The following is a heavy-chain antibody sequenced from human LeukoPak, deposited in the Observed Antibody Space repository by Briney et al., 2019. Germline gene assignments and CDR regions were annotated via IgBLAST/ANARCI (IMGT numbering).Heavy chain of an antibody. Sequence: QPGGSLRLSCAASGFTFSSYEMNWVRQAPGKGLEWVSYISSSGSTIYYADSVKGRFTISRDNSKNTLYLQMNSLRAEDTAVYYCAKADGYDFWSGYYSFTPDFDYWGQGTLVTVSS. J-gene: IGHJ4*02. V-gene: IGHV3-48*03. D-gene: IGHD3-3*01. CDR1: GFTFSSYE. CDR3: AKADGYDFWSGYYSFTPDFDY. CDR2: ISSSGSTI.